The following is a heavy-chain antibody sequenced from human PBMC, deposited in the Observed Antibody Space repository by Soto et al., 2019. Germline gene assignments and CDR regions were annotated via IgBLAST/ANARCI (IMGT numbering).Heavy chain of an antibody. CDR2: IYHSGST. V-gene: IGHV4-30-2*01. J-gene: IGHJ4*02. D-gene: IGHD3-22*01. CDR1: GGSISSGGYS. Sequence: SEALSLTCAVSGGSISSGGYSWSWIRQPPGKGLEWIGYIYHSGSTYYNPSLKSRVTISVDRSKNQFSLKLSSVTAADTAVYYCARGAPVVNDYWGQGTLVTVSS. CDR3: ARGAPVVNDY.